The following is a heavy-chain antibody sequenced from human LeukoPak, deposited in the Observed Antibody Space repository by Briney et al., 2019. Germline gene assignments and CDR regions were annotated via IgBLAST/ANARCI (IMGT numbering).Heavy chain of an antibody. D-gene: IGHD6-19*01. V-gene: IGHV3-33*01. J-gene: IGHJ4*02. CDR3: ASGFIAVAGSFDY. Sequence: GGSLRLSCAASGFSFSNYGMHWVRQTPGKGLEWAAVIWYDGSNKYYADSVKGRFTISRDNAKNSLYLQMNSLRDEDTAVYYCASGFIAVAGSFDYWGQGTLVTVSS. CDR1: GFSFSNYG. CDR2: IWYDGSNK.